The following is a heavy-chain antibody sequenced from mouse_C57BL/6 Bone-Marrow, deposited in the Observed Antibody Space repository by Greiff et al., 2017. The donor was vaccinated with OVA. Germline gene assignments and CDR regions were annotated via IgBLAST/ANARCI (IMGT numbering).Heavy chain of an antibody. CDR2: IDPSDSYT. Sequence: QVQLKQPGAELVKPGASVKLSCKASGYTFTSYWMQWVKQRPGQGLEWIGEIDPSDSYTNYNQKFKGKATLTVDTSSSTAYMQLSSLTSEDSAVYYCAREPYDYDGYYFDYWGKGTTLTVSS. CDR3: AREPYDYDGYYFDY. V-gene: IGHV1-50*01. CDR1: GYTFTSYW. D-gene: IGHD2-4*01. J-gene: IGHJ2*01.